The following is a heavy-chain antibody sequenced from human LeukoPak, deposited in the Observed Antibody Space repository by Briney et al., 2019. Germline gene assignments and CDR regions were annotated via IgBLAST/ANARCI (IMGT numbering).Heavy chain of an antibody. V-gene: IGHV4-38-2*02. CDR3: ARVEIAYYYDTSGYYPPAGFDY. CDR1: GYSISSGYY. J-gene: IGHJ4*02. D-gene: IGHD3-22*01. Sequence: SETLSLTCTVSGYSISSGYYWGWIRQPPGKGLEWIGSIYHSGSTYYNPSLKSRVTISVDTSKNQFSLKLSSVTAADTAVYFCARVEIAYYYDTSGYYPPAGFDYWGQGTLVTVSS. CDR2: IYHSGST.